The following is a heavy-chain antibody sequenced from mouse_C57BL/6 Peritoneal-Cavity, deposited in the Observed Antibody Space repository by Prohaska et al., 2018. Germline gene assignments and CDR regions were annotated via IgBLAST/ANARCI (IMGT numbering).Heavy chain of an antibody. J-gene: IGHJ4*01. CDR3: ASSNSYARDY. CDR2: INPDSSTI. D-gene: IGHD2-5*01. CDR1: GIAFSIYW. Sequence: EVKLLQSGGGLVQPGGSLKLSCAASGIAFSIYWMSWVRRAPGKGLEWIGEINPDSSTINYAPSLKDKFIISRDNAKNTLYLQMSKVRSEDTALYYCASSNSYARDYWGQGTSVTVSS. V-gene: IGHV4-1*01.